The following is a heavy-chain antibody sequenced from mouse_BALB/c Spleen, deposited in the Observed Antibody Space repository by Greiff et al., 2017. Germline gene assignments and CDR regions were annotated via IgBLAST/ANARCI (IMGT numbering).Heavy chain of an antibody. J-gene: IGHJ3*01. D-gene: IGHD2-1*01. Sequence: EVMLVESGGGLVQPGGSRKLSCAASGFTFSSFGMHWVRQAPEKGLEWVAYISSGSSTIYYADTVKGRFTISRDNPKNTLFLQMTSLRSEDTAMYYCARSDLYYGNSAWFAYWGQGTLVTVSA. CDR1: GFTFSSFG. V-gene: IGHV5-17*02. CDR3: ARSDLYYGNSAWFAY. CDR2: ISSGSSTI.